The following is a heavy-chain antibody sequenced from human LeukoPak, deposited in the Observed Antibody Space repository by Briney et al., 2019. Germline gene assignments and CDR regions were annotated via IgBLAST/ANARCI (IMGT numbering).Heavy chain of an antibody. D-gene: IGHD2-8*02. CDR2: IYYSGTT. J-gene: IGHJ5*02. CDR1: GGSISSNSYY. CDR3: ARHSTWSSRPTNWFDP. Sequence: SETLSLTCIVSGGSISSNSYYWGWIRQPPGKGLEWIGSIYYSGTTYYNPSLKSRVTISVDTSKNQFSLKLSSVTAADTAVYYCARHSTWSSRPTNWFDPWGQGTLVTVSS. V-gene: IGHV4-39*01.